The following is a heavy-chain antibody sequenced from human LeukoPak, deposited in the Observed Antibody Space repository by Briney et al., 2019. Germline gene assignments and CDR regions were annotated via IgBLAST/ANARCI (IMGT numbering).Heavy chain of an antibody. CDR1: GYTFTGYY. D-gene: IGHD3-22*01. CDR3: AREWGYYYDSSGYFPRDYFMDV. CDR2: INPNGGGT. Sequence: ASVKVSCKASGYTFTGYYMHWVRQAPGQGLEWMGWINPNGGGTNYAQKFQGRVTMTRDTSISTAYMELSRLRSDDTAVYYCAREWGYYYDSSGYFPRDYFMDVWGQGTLVTVSS. V-gene: IGHV1-2*02. J-gene: IGHJ4*02.